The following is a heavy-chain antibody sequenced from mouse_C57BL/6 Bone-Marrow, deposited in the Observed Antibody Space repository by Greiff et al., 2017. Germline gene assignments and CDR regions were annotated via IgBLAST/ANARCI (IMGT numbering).Heavy chain of an antibody. CDR2: ISSGGDYI. J-gene: IGHJ4*01. CDR1: GFTFSSYA. CDR3: TRDYSNYVYAMDY. Sequence: EVKLVESGEGLVKPGGSLKLSCAASGFTFSSYAMSWVRQTPEKRLEWVAYISSGGDYIYYADTVKGRFTISRDNARNTLYLQMSSLKSEDTAMYYCTRDYSNYVYAMDYWGQGTSVTVSS. D-gene: IGHD2-5*01. V-gene: IGHV5-9-1*02.